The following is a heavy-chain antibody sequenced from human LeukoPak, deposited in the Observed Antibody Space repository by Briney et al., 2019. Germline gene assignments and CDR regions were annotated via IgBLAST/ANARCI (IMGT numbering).Heavy chain of an antibody. CDR2: ISYDGSNK. Sequence: QAGGSLRLSCAASGFTFSSYAMHWVRQAPGKGLEWVAVISYDGSNKYYADSVKGRFTISRDNSKNTLYLQMNSLRAEDTAVYYCAREVTILRHKCIDYWGQGTLVTVSS. V-gene: IGHV3-30-3*01. D-gene: IGHD3-9*01. J-gene: IGHJ4*02. CDR1: GFTFSSYA. CDR3: AREVTILRHKCIDY.